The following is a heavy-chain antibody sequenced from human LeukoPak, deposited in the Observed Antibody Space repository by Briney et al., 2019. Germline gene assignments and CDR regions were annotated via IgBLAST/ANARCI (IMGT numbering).Heavy chain of an antibody. V-gene: IGHV4-34*01. CDR3: ARDPTYRYYFDY. CDR1: GGSFSGYY. D-gene: IGHD1-1*01. Sequence: KPSETLSLTCAVYGGSFSGYYWSWIRQPPGKGLEWIGEINHSGSTNYNPSLKSRVTISVDTSKNQFSLKLSSVTAADTAVYYCARDPTYRYYFDYWGQGTLVTVSS. J-gene: IGHJ4*02. CDR2: INHSGST.